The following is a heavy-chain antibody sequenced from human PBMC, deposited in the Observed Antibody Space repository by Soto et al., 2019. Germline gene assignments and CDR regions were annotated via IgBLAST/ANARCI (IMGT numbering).Heavy chain of an antibody. J-gene: IGHJ6*02. V-gene: IGHV3-33*01. CDR2: IWYDGSNK. CDR1: GFTFSSYG. Sequence: QVQLVESGGGVVQPGRSLRLSCAASGFTFSSYGMHWVRQAPGKGLEWVAVIWYDGSNKYYADSVKGRFTISRDNSKNTLYLQMNSLRAEDTAVYYCARDHLNFYGMDVWGQGTTVTVSS. CDR3: ARDHLNFYGMDV.